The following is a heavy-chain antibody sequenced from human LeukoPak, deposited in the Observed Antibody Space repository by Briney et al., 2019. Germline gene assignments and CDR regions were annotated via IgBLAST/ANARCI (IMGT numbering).Heavy chain of an antibody. CDR2: IYYSGST. D-gene: IGHD1-14*01. V-gene: IGHV4-59*11. Sequence: PSETLSLTCTVSGGSINYHFWSWIRQPPGKGLEWIGYIYYSGSTNYNPSLKSRVTISVDTSKNQFSLKLSSVTAADTAVYYCARVVSVGSPQYYYYYMDVWGKGTTVTVSS. CDR1: GGSINYHF. CDR3: ARVVSVGSPQYYYYYMDV. J-gene: IGHJ6*03.